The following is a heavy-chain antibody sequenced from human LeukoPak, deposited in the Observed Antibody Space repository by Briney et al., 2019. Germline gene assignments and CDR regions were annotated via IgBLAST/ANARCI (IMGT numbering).Heavy chain of an antibody. CDR3: VRDLTSGARFDF. CDR2: ISSDGNTK. D-gene: IGHD2-8*02. CDR1: GFTFADYA. J-gene: IGHJ4*02. V-gene: IGHV3-30*04. Sequence: GTSLRLSCVASGFTFADYAFNWVRQAPGKEMEWVAIISSDGNTKSYADTLKGRFSISRGNFRDTVFLEVSTLRPEDTGLYYCVRDLTSGARFDFWGQGTLVTVSA.